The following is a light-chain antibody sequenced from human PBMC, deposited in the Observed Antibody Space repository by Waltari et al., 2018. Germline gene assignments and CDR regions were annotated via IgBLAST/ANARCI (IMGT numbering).Light chain of an antibody. CDR3: QQSYSTLFT. J-gene: IGKJ3*01. V-gene: IGKV1-39*01. Sequence: DIQMTQSPSSLSASVGDRVTITCRASQSISSYLNWYQQKPGKAPKLLIYAASSLQSGVPSSFSGSGSETDFTLTISSLQPEDFATYYCQQSYSTLFTFGPGTKGDSK. CDR2: AAS. CDR1: QSISSY.